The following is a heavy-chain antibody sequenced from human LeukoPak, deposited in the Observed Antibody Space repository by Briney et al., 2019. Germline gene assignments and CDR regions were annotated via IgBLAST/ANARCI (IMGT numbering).Heavy chain of an antibody. CDR3: ARENVMVRGAILYYFDY. CDR1: GGTFSSYA. D-gene: IGHD3-10*01. Sequence: SVKVSCKASGGTFSSYAISWVRQAPGQGLEWMGGIIPIFGTANYAQKFHGRVTITTDESTSTAYMELNSLRSEDTAVYYCARENVMVRGAILYYFDYWGQGTLVTVSS. J-gene: IGHJ4*02. CDR2: IIPIFGTA. V-gene: IGHV1-69*05.